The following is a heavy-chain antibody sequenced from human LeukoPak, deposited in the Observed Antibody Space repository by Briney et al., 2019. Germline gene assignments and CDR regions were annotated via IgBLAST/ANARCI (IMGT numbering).Heavy chain of an antibody. CDR3: AKVSQSSGWSHGVFDY. Sequence: PGGSLRLSCAASGFTVSSNYMSWVRQAPGKGLEWVSVIYSGGSTYYADSVKGRFTISRDNAKNSLYLQMNSLRAEDTALYYCAKVSQSSGWSHGVFDYWGQGTLVTVSS. CDR1: GFTVSSNY. D-gene: IGHD6-19*01. V-gene: IGHV3-53*05. J-gene: IGHJ4*02. CDR2: IYSGGST.